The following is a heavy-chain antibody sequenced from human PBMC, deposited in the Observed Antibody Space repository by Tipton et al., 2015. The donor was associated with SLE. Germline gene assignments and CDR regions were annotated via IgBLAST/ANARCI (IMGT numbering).Heavy chain of an antibody. CDR3: ARRHRSSTRGGAFDI. J-gene: IGHJ3*02. CDR1: GYTFTNYD. D-gene: IGHD2-2*01. CDR2: MNPNGGNT. Sequence: QSGAEVKKPGASVKVSCKASGYTFTNYDINWVRQATGQGLEWMGWMNPNGGNTGYAQKFQGRVTITRNTSISTAYMELSSLRSEDTAVYYCARRHRSSTRGGAFDIWGQGTMVTVSS. V-gene: IGHV1-8*03.